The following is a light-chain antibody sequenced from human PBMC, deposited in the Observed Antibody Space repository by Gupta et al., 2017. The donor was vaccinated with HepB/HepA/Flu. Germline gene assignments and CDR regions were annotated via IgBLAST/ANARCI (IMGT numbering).Light chain of an antibody. CDR3: QPYKTYPWT. V-gene: IGKV1-5*03. Sequence: DIQMTQSPSTLSASVGDRVTITCRASQTISSWLAWYQQKPGKPPNLLIYRASTLKSGVPSRFSGSGSGTEFTLTINSLQPDDCATYYCQPYKTYPWTFGRGTKVEVK. J-gene: IGKJ1*01. CDR1: QTISSW. CDR2: RAS.